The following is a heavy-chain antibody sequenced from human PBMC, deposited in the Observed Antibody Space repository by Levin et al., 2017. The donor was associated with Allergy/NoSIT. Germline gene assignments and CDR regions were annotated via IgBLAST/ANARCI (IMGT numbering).Heavy chain of an antibody. CDR2: IYYSGST. CDR3: ARRLAASSKWDFDY. J-gene: IGHJ4*02. V-gene: IGHV4-39*01. D-gene: IGHD6-19*01. CDR1: GVSIGSSSYY. Sequence: KSSETLSLTCTVSGVSIGSSSYYWGWIRQPPGKGLEWIGSIYYSGSTYSNPSLKSPLTLSVDTSKIPFSLTMTSVTAADTAVYYCARRLAASSKWDFDYWGQGTLVTVSS.